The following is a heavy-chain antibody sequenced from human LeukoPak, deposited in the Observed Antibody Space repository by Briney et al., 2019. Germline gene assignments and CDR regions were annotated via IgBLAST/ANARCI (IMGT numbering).Heavy chain of an antibody. D-gene: IGHD2/OR15-2a*01. CDR3: VRDLTWRFAY. CDR1: GDSVSSNSAA. Sequence: SQTLSLTCAISGDSVSSNSAAWNWIRQSPSRGLEWLGRTYYRSKWRNDYAVSVKSRITISPDTSKNQFSLQLNSVTPEDTSVYYCVRDLTWRFAYWGQGTLVTVSS. CDR2: TYYRSKWRN. J-gene: IGHJ4*02. V-gene: IGHV6-1*01.